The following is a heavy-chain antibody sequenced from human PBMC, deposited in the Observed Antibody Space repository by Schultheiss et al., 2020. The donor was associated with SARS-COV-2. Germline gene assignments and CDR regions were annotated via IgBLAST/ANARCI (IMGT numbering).Heavy chain of an antibody. J-gene: IGHJ6*02. V-gene: IGHV3-7*01. Sequence: GGSLRLSCAASGFTFSSYWMSWVRQAPGKGLEWVANIKQDGSEKYYVDSVKGRFTISRDNAKNSLYLQMNSLRAEDTAVYYCARDGGFGELYTTHTYYGMDVWGQGTTVTVSS. CDR3: ARDGGFGELYTTHTYYGMDV. CDR1: GFTFSSYW. CDR2: IKQDGSEK. D-gene: IGHD3-10*01.